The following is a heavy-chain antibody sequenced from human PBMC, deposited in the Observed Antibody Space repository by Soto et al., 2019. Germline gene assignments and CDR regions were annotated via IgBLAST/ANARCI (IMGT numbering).Heavy chain of an antibody. J-gene: IGHJ4*02. V-gene: IGHV3-7*04. CDR2: IKRDGSEK. CDR1: GFTFSSYW. Sequence: GGSLRLSCAAYGFTFSSYWMSWVRQAPGKGLHWVANIKRDGSEKNYVDSVKGRFTISRDNAKNSLYLQMNSLRAEDTAVYFCAREKPSGYDTWGQGTLVTVSS. CDR3: AREKPSGYDT. D-gene: IGHD5-12*01.